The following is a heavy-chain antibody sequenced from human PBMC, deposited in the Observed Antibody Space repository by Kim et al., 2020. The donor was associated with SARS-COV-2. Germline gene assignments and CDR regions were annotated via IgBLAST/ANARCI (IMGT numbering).Heavy chain of an antibody. CDR1: GFTFSSYW. J-gene: IGHJ4*02. CDR2: IKQDGSEK. Sequence: GGSLRLSCAVYGFTFSSYWMSWVRQAPGKGLEWVANIKQDGSEKYYVDSVKGRFTISRDNAKNSLYLQMNSLRAEDTAVYYCARDLYESGRDGGYLDYWGQGSLVTVFS. D-gene: IGHD3-10*01. CDR3: ARDLYESGRDGGYLDY. V-gene: IGHV3-7*01.